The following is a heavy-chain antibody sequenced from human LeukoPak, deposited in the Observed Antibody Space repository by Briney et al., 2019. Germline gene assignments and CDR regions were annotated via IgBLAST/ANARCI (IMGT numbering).Heavy chain of an antibody. Sequence: PGGSLRLSCAVSGFTFSSYGMHWVRQAPGKGLEWVAVIWYDGSNKYYADSVKGRFTISRDNSKNTLYLQMNSLRAEDTAVYYCAKEAAAGYFDYWGQGTLVTVSS. CDR3: AKEAAAGYFDY. V-gene: IGHV3-33*06. CDR2: IWYDGSNK. CDR1: GFTFSSYG. J-gene: IGHJ4*02. D-gene: IGHD6-13*01.